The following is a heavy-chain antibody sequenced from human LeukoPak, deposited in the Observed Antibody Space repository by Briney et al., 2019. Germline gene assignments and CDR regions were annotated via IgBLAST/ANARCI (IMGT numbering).Heavy chain of an antibody. CDR3: GRFGDEAGIDN. Sequence: VGSLRLSCAASGFTFSTYWMTWVRQAPGKGLEWVANIKPSGTETYYGDPVKGRFTISRDNAKNLLYLQMSSLRAEDTAVYSCGRFGDEAGIDNWGQGTLVTVSS. D-gene: IGHD3-10*01. CDR2: IKPSGTET. J-gene: IGHJ4*02. V-gene: IGHV3-7*01. CDR1: GFTFSTYW.